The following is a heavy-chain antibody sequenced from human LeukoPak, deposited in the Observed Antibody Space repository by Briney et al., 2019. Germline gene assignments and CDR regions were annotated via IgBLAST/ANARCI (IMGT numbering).Heavy chain of an antibody. Sequence: GGSLRLSCVALEFESTYFWMTWVRRAPGKGREWVANINHDGSERFYLDSVRGRFTISRDNAKNSPYLQMNSLRAEDTAVYYCATFVGTVSGSYTVPGGLLVWGKGTTVSVYS. V-gene: IGHV3-7*01. J-gene: IGHJ6*04. CDR2: INHDGSER. D-gene: IGHD3-16*02. CDR1: EFESTYFW. CDR3: ATFVGTVSGSYTVPGGLLV.